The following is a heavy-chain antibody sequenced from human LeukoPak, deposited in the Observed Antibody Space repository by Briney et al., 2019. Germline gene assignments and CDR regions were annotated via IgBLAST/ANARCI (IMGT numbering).Heavy chain of an antibody. V-gene: IGHV4-34*01. Sequence: SETLSLTCAVYGGSFSGYYWSWIRQPPGKGLEWIGEINHSGSTNYNPSLKSRVTISVDTSKNQFSLKLSSVTAADTAVYYCAREPPSSSWYGDAFDIWGQGTMVTVSS. D-gene: IGHD6-13*01. CDR2: INHSGST. CDR3: AREPPSSSWYGDAFDI. J-gene: IGHJ3*02. CDR1: GGSFSGYY.